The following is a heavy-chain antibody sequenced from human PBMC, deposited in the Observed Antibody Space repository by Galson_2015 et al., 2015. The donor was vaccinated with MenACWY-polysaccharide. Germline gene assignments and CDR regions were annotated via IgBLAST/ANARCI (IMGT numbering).Heavy chain of an antibody. CDR2: ISKSGDSI. CDR1: GFSLGAWY. J-gene: IGHJ6*02. CDR3: ARGHYGLDV. V-gene: IGHV3-11*01. Sequence: LRLSCAASGFSLGAWYMSWIRQAPGKGLEWLSYISKSGDSIYYGDSVKGRFAISRDDAKNSLYLQLNSLEVEDTAIYYCARGHYGLDVWGQGTTVTVSS.